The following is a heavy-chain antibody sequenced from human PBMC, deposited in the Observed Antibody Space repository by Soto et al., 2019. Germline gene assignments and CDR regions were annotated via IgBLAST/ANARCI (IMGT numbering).Heavy chain of an antibody. J-gene: IGHJ4*02. D-gene: IGHD6-13*01. Sequence: SVKVSCKASGYTFTGYYMHWVRQAPGQGLEWMGWINPNSGGTNYAQKFQGRVTMTRDTSISTAYMELSRLRSDDTAVYYCVIAAAGRGPFDYWGQGTLVTVSS. V-gene: IGHV1-2*02. CDR3: VIAAAGRGPFDY. CDR2: INPNSGGT. CDR1: GYTFTGYY.